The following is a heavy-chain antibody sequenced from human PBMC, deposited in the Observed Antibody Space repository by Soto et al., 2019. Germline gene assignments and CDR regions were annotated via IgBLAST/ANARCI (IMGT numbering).Heavy chain of an antibody. CDR3: AHAYGGRSLY. J-gene: IGHJ4*02. V-gene: IGHV2-5*02. CDR1: GFSLPTDRVG. CDR2: IYWDDSK. D-gene: IGHD1-26*01. Sequence: QITLKESGPTLVKPTQTLTLTCTFSGFSLPTDRVGVGWIRQPPGKALEWLAVIYWDDSKTYRPSLKSRLTITKGTSKIQVALTMTDMDPVDTATYYCAHAYGGRSLYWGQGTLVTVSS.